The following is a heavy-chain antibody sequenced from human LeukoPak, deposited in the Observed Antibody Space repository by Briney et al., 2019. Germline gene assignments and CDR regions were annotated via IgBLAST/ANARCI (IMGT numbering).Heavy chain of an antibody. CDR1: GFTFSSYA. D-gene: IGHD6-13*01. Sequence: GRSLRLSCAASGFTFSSYAMHWVRQAPGKGLEWVAVISYDGSNKYYADSVKGRFTISRDNSKNTLYLQMNSLRAEDTAVYYCARTPTSIIAATEEGFDYWGQGTLVTVSS. V-gene: IGHV3-30-3*01. CDR3: ARTPTSIIAATEEGFDY. J-gene: IGHJ4*02. CDR2: ISYDGSNK.